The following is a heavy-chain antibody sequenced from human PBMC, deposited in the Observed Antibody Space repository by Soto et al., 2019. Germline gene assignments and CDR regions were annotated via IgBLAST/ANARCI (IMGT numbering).Heavy chain of an antibody. D-gene: IGHD3-10*01. CDR1: GFTFSSYA. J-gene: IGHJ6*02. CDR2: ISYDGSNK. V-gene: IGHV3-30-3*01. Sequence: ESGGGVVPPGRSLRLSCAASGFTFSSYAMHWVRQAPGKGLEWVAVISYDGSNKYYADSVKGRFTISRDNSKNTLYLQMNSLRAEDTAVYYCARGRGDYYGSGSYYNVYYYGMDVWGQGTTVTVSS. CDR3: ARGRGDYYGSGSYYNVYYYGMDV.